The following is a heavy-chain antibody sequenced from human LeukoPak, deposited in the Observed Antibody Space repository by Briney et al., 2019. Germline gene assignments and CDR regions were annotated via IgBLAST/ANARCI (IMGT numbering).Heavy chain of an antibody. CDR3: ASTGYCSSTSCYSPEYFQH. V-gene: IGHV1-18*01. Sequence: ASVKVSCKASGYTFTSYGISWVRQAPGQGLEWMGWISAHNGNTNYAQKLQGRVTMTTDTSTSTAYMELRSLRSDDTAVYYCASTGYCSSTSCYSPEYFQHWGQGTLVTVSS. J-gene: IGHJ1*01. D-gene: IGHD2-2*01. CDR1: GYTFTSYG. CDR2: ISAHNGNT.